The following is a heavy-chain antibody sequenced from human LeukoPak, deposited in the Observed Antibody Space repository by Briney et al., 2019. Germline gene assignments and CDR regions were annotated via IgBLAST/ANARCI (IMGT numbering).Heavy chain of an antibody. Sequence: GGSLRLSCAASGFTFSSYEMNWVRQAPGKGLEWVAFISSSGSTTYYADSVKGRLTISRDNAKKSLYLQMNSLRAEDTAVYYCAGGSVAATFDYWGQGTLVTVSS. D-gene: IGHD2-15*01. J-gene: IGHJ4*02. CDR2: ISSSGSTT. V-gene: IGHV3-48*03. CDR1: GFTFSSYE. CDR3: AGGSVAATFDY.